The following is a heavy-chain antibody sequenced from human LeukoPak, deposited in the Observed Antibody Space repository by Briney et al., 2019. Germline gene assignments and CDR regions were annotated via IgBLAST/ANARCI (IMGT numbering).Heavy chain of an antibody. Sequence: GESLKISCKGSGYIFTSYWIGWVRQMPGKGLELMGIIYPGDSDTRYSPSFQGQVTISADKSIGTAYLQWSSLKASDTAMYYCASHSSSWYEYYFDYWGQGTLVTVSS. V-gene: IGHV5-51*01. D-gene: IGHD6-13*01. CDR2: IYPGDSDT. CDR1: GYIFTSYW. CDR3: ASHSSSWYEYYFDY. J-gene: IGHJ4*02.